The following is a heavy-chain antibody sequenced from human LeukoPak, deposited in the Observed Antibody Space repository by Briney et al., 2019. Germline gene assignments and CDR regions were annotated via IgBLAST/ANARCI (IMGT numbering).Heavy chain of an antibody. Sequence: GGSLRLSCAASGFTFSSYAMSWVRQAPGKGLEWVSGIGGSGDNTYYADSVKGRFTISRDNSKNTVYLRMNSLRAEDTAVYYCATKGLWNGAYFDYWGQGTLVTVSS. CDR1: GFTFSSYA. J-gene: IGHJ4*02. CDR3: ATKGLWNGAYFDY. V-gene: IGHV3-23*01. CDR2: IGGSGDNT. D-gene: IGHD3-3*01.